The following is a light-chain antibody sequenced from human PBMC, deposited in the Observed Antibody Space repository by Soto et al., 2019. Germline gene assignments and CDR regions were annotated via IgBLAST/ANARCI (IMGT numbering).Light chain of an antibody. CDR1: SSDVGGYKY. J-gene: IGLJ2*01. V-gene: IGLV2-14*03. CDR3: SSYTSSSTLVV. Sequence: QSALTQPASVSASPGQSITISCTGTSSDVGGYKYVSWYQQHPGKAPKLMIYDVSNRPSGVSNRFSGSKSGNTASLTISGLQAEDEADYYCSSYTSSSTLVVFGGGTQLTVL. CDR2: DVS.